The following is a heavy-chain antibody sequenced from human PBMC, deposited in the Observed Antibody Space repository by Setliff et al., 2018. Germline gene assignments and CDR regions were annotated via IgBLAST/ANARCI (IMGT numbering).Heavy chain of an antibody. CDR2: ITSSGSTV. Sequence: GGSLRLSCAASGFTLSNAWMSWIRQAPGKGLEWVAYITSSGSTVFYADSVKGRFTISRDNAKNSLYLQMNSLRVEDTAVYYCARDSGLATDYWGQGTLVTVSS. CDR1: GFTLSNAW. D-gene: IGHD6-19*01. V-gene: IGHV3-11*01. J-gene: IGHJ4*02. CDR3: ARDSGLATDY.